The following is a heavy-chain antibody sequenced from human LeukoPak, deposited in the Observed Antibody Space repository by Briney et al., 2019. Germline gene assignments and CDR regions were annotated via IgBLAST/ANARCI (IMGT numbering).Heavy chain of an antibody. D-gene: IGHD6-13*01. J-gene: IGHJ4*02. Sequence: PSETLSLTCAVSGGSVSSRNWWSWVRQPPGKGVEGIGEIYHSGSTNYNPSLKSRVTISVDKSKNQFSLKLSSVTAADTAVYYCARAPESPYSSSWYYFDYWGPGTLVTVSS. CDR3: ARAPESPYSSSWYYFDY. CDR1: GGSVSSRNW. CDR2: IYHSGST. V-gene: IGHV4-4*02.